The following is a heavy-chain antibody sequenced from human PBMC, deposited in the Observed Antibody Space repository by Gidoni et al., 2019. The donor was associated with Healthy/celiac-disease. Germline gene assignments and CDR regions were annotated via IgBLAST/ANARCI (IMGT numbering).Heavy chain of an antibody. CDR2: ISGSGGST. V-gene: IGHV3-23*01. CDR1: GFTFSSYA. Sequence: EVQLLESGGGLVQPGGSLRLSCAASGFTFSSYAMSWVRQAPGKGLEWVSAISGSGGSTYYADSVKGRFTISRDNSKNTLYLQMNSLRAEDTAVYYCAKALDFWSGYPHQIDAFDIWGQGTMVTVSS. CDR3: AKALDFWSGYPHQIDAFDI. J-gene: IGHJ3*02. D-gene: IGHD3-3*01.